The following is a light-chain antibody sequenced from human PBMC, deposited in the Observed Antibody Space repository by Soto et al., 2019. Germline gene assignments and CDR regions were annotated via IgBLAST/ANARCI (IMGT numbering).Light chain of an antibody. CDR1: QSVSRNY. V-gene: IGKV3-20*01. CDR3: QQYGSAPDT. Sequence: EIVLTQSPGTLSLSPGERATLSCRASQSVSRNYLAWYRQRPGQAPRLLIYGASSRATGIPDRFSGSGSGTDLTLTISRLEPEDFAVYYCQQYGSAPDTFGQGSKLEIK. CDR2: GAS. J-gene: IGKJ2*01.